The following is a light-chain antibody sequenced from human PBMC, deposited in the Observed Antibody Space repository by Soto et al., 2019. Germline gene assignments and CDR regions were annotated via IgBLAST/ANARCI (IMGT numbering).Light chain of an antibody. J-gene: IGKJ2*01. Sequence: DIVMTQSPLSLPVTPGEPASISCRSSQSLLHSHGKNYLDWYLQKPGQSPQLLINLGSNRASGVPDRCSGRESGTHLTLKISREEADDVGVYYCLQTLQTPSFGQGTKLEIK. V-gene: IGKV2-28*01. CDR1: QSLLHSHGKNY. CDR3: LQTLQTPS. CDR2: LGS.